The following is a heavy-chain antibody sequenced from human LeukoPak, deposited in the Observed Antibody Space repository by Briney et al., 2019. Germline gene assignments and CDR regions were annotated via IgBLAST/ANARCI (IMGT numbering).Heavy chain of an antibody. Sequence: GGSLRLSCAASGITFSSYGMSWVRQAPGKGLEWVSSISSTGGTTYYADSVKGRFTISRDNAKNSLYLQMNSLRAEDTAVYYCARTTVTAGRTNWFDPWGQGTLVIVSS. J-gene: IGHJ5*02. D-gene: IGHD4-17*01. V-gene: IGHV3-48*04. CDR1: GITFSSYG. CDR3: ARTTVTAGRTNWFDP. CDR2: ISSTGGTT.